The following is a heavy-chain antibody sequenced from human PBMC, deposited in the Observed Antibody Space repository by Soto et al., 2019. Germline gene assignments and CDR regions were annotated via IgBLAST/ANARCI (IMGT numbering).Heavy chain of an antibody. J-gene: IGHJ6*02. V-gene: IGHV1-69*08. Sequence: QDQLVQSGAEVKKPGSSVKVSCKASGDTFRRYSITWVRQAPGQGVEWMGRINPIVEIARYAQKFQGRVTITVDKATTTAHMELTSLRSEDTAVYYCARDRRTNYDYYGMDVWGQGTTVTVSS. CDR2: INPIVEIA. CDR3: ARDRRTNYDYYGMDV. CDR1: GDTFRRYS.